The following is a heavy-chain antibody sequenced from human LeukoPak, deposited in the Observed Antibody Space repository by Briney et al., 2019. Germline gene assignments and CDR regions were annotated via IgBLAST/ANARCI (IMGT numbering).Heavy chain of an antibody. V-gene: IGHV3-7*01. D-gene: IGHD5-12*01. CDR2: IKQDGSEK. CDR3: ARGRSSGYDDAFDI. J-gene: IGHJ3*02. Sequence: GGSLRLSCAVSGFAFSTYWMSWVRQAPGKGLEWVANIKQDGSEKYYVDSVKGRFTISRDNAKNSLYLQMNSLRAEDTAVYYCARGRSSGYDDAFDIWGQGTMVTVSS. CDR1: GFAFSTYW.